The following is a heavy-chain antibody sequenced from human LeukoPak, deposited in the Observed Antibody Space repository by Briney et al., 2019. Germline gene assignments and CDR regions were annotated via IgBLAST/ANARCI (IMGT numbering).Heavy chain of an antibody. Sequence: GGSLRLSCAASGFTVSSNYMSWVRQAPGKGLEWVSVIYSGGSTYYADSVKGRFTISRDNSKNTLYLQMNSLRAEDTAVYFCVRDGGGDITTSSDYWGQGTLVTVSS. CDR2: IYSGGST. V-gene: IGHV3-66*01. J-gene: IGHJ4*02. CDR3: VRDGGGDITTSSDY. CDR1: GFTVSSNY. D-gene: IGHD3-22*01.